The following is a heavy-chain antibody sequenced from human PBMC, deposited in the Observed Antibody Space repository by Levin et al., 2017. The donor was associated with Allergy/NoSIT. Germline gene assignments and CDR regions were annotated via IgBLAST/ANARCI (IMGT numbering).Heavy chain of an antibody. CDR1: GFTVSSNY. V-gene: IGHV3-53*01. CDR3: ARGPYNYYDSSGYYYQSNYYYYYGMDV. CDR2: IYSGGST. J-gene: IGHJ6*02. Sequence: GGSLRLSCAASGFTVSSNYMSWVRQAPGKGLEWVSVIYSGGSTYYADSVKGRFTISRDNSKNTLYLQMNSLRAEDTAVYYCARGPYNYYDSSGYYYQSNYYYYYGMDVWGQGTTVTVSS. D-gene: IGHD3-22*01.